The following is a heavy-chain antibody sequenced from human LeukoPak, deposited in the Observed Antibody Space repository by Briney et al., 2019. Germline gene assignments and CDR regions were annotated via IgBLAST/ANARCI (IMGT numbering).Heavy chain of an antibody. CDR2: IYYSGST. CDR3: ARVPLHYDILTGYYNRWFDP. J-gene: IGHJ5*02. CDR1: GGSISSYY. V-gene: IGHV4-59*01. D-gene: IGHD3-9*01. Sequence: KTSETLSLTCTVSGGSISSYYWSWIRQPPGKGLEWIGYIYYSGSTNYNPSLKSRVTISVDTSKNQFSLKLSPVTAADTAVYYCARVPLHYDILTGYYNRWFDPWGQGTLVTVSS.